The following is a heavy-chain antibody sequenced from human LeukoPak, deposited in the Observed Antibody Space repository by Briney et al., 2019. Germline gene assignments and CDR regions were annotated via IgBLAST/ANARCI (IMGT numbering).Heavy chain of an antibody. CDR2: ISYDGGYT. Sequence: TGGSLRLSCAASRFTFTNYDMHWVRQAPGKGLEWVALISYDGGYTYYADSVNGRFTISRDNSKNTLFLQMNSLRTEDTAAYYCARDHLAATSVVRGPIFYGINQFINWGQGTLVTVSS. J-gene: IGHJ4*02. D-gene: IGHD3-10*01. CDR3: ARDHLAATSVVRGPIFYGINQFIN. V-gene: IGHV3-30-3*01. CDR1: RFTFTNYD.